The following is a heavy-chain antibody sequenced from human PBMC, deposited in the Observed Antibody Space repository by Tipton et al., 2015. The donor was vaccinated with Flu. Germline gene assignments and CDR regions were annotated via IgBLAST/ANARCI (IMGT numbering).Heavy chain of an antibody. D-gene: IGHD5/OR15-5a*01. J-gene: IGHJ6*03. CDR3: ARETLGSTDRGYYYYYYMDV. CDR2: IYTSGST. CDR1: GGSISSYY. Sequence: TLSLTCTVSGGSISSYYWSWIRQPAGKGLEWIGRIYTSGSTNYNPSLKSRVTMSVDTSKNQFSLKLSSVTAADTAVYYCARETLGSTDRGYYYYYYMDVWGKGTTVTVSS. V-gene: IGHV4-4*07.